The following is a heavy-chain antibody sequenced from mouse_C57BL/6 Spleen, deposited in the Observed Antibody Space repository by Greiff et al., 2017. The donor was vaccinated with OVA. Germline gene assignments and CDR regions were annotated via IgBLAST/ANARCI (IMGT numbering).Heavy chain of an antibody. V-gene: IGHV1-81*01. CDR3: ARGGDYALGFDV. Sequence: VQLQQSGAELARPGASVKLSCKASGYTFTSYGISWVKQRTGQGLEWIGEIYPRSGNTYYNEKFKGKATLTADKSSSTAYMELRSLTSEDSAVYFCARGGDYALGFDVWGTGTTVTVSS. J-gene: IGHJ1*03. CDR1: GYTFTSYG. D-gene: IGHD2-4*01. CDR2: IYPRSGNT.